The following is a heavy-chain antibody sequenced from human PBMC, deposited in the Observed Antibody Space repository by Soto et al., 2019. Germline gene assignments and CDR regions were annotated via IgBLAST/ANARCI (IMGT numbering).Heavy chain of an antibody. CDR1: GYTFTSYD. Sequence: QVQLVQSGAEVKKPGASVKVSCKASGYTFTSYDINWVRQAAGQGLEWIGWMNPNSGKAVYAQKFQDRVTMAGNTSISTAYMGLGSLSSDATAGYFFAMGLVVISATYWYFDLWGRGTLVTVSS. D-gene: IGHD3-22*01. CDR2: MNPNSGKA. V-gene: IGHV1-8*01. J-gene: IGHJ2*01. CDR3: AMGLVVISATYWYFDL.